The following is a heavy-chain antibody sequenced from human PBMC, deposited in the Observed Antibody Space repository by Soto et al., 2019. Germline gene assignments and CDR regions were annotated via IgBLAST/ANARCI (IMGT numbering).Heavy chain of an antibody. J-gene: IGHJ2*01. CDR1: GFIVSSNY. Sequence: ESGGGLIQPGGSLRLSCAASGFIVSSNYMSWVRQAPGKGLEWVSVIYSGGSTYYADSVKGRFTISRDNSKNTLYVQMNGLRAEDTAVYYCARVAYSSGWYWYFDLWGRGTLVTVSS. CDR2: IYSGGST. D-gene: IGHD6-19*01. CDR3: ARVAYSSGWYWYFDL. V-gene: IGHV3-53*01.